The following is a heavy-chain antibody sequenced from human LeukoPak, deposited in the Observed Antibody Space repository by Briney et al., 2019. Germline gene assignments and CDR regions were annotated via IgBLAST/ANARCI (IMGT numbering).Heavy chain of an antibody. J-gene: IGHJ4*02. CDR3: AREGLSSSSPFDY. CDR2: INPNSGGT. CDR1: GYTFTGYY. Sequence: ASVKVSCKASGYTFTGYYMHWVRQAPGQGLEWMGWINPNSGGTNYAQKFQGRVTMTRDTSISTAYMELSRLRSDDTAVYYCAREGLSSSSPFDYWGQGTLVTVSS. D-gene: IGHD6-13*01. V-gene: IGHV1-2*02.